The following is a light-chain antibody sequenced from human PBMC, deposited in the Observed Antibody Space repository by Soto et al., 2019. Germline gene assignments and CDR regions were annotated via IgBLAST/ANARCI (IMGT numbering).Light chain of an antibody. CDR1: QGISDY. CDR3: QQYYNLPIT. Sequence: IQMTQSPSSLSASVGDRCTITCRASQGISDYLAWYQQKPGKVPKLLIYDASNLETGVPSRFSGSGSGTDFTVTISSLQPEDFATYSCQQYYNLPITFGQGTRLEIK. J-gene: IGKJ5*01. V-gene: IGKV1-33*01. CDR2: DAS.